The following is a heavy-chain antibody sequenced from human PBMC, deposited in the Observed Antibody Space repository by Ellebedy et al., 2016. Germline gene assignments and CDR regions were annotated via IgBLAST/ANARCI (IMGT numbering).Heavy chain of an antibody. V-gene: IGHV5-51*01. CDR1: GYSFTSYW. Sequence: GGSLRLSCKGSGYSFTSYWIGWVRQMPGKGLEWMGIIYPGDSDTRYSPSFQGQVTISADKSISTAYLQWSSLKASDTAMYYCARHGLRWELRDGSDYWGQGTLVTVSS. J-gene: IGHJ4*02. CDR3: ARHGLRWELRDGSDY. D-gene: IGHD1-26*01. CDR2: IYPGDSDT.